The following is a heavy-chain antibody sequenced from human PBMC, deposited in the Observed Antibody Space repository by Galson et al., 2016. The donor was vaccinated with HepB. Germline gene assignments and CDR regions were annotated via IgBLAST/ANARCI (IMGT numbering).Heavy chain of an antibody. CDR3: ANIWLWAGATFDQ. Sequence: SLRLSCAASGFTLSSYSMNWVRQAPGKGLEWVSSISTSSSYIYYADSVVGRFTISRDNSKNTVYLQANSLTAEDTAMYYCANIWLWAGATFDQWGQGTLVTVSS. D-gene: IGHD3-22*01. V-gene: IGHV3-21*01. J-gene: IGHJ4*02. CDR2: ISTSSSYI. CDR1: GFTLSSYS.